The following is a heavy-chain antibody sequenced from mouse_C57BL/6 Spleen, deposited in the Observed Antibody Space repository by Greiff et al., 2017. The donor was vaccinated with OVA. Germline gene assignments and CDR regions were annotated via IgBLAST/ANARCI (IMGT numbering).Heavy chain of an antibody. CDR2: IDPSDSET. CDR3: ARWDTTVGYFDV. J-gene: IGHJ1*03. Sequence: VQLQQPGAELVRPGSSVKLSCKASGYTFTSYWMHWVKQRPIQGLEWIGNIDPSDSETHYNQKFKDKATLTVDKSSSTAYMQLSSLTSEDSAVYYCARWDTTVGYFDVWGTGTTVTVSS. D-gene: IGHD1-1*01. CDR1: GYTFTSYW. V-gene: IGHV1-52*01.